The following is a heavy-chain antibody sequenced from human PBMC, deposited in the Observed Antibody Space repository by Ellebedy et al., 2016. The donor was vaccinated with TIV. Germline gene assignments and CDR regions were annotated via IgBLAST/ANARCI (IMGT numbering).Heavy chain of an antibody. CDR3: VRGSWRRDGYNIHY. CDR1: GFTFSSYG. D-gene: IGHD5-24*01. Sequence: GESLKISCSGSGFTFSSYGMHWVRQAPGKGLEDVSGISNNGISTSYADSVKGRFTISRDNSRNTLYLQMSSLRTEDTAVYHCVRGSWRRDGYNIHYWGKGTLVTVSP. J-gene: IGHJ4*02. V-gene: IGHV3-64D*06. CDR2: ISNNGIST.